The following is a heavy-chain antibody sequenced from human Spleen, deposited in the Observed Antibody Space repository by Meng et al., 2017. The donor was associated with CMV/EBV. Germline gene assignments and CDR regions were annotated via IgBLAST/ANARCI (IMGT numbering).Heavy chain of an antibody. CDR3: TRLRDTDYDY. J-gene: IGHJ4*02. Sequence: ETLSLTSAASGFTFSGSAIHWVRQASGKGLEWVGRIRSKANSYATAYAASVKGRFTISRDDSKNTAYLQMNSLKTEDTAVYYCTRLRDTDYDYWGQGTLVTVSS. D-gene: IGHD5-18*01. V-gene: IGHV3-73*01. CDR1: GFTFSGSA. CDR2: IRSKANSYAT.